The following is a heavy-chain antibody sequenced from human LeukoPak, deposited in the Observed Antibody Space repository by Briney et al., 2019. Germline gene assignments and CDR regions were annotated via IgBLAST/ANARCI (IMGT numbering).Heavy chain of an antibody. CDR3: ARDMAAAGSSDY. Sequence: ASVKVSCKASGYTFTGYYIHWVRQAPGQGLEWMGWINPNSGGTNYAQKFQGRVTMTRDTSISTAYMELSRLISDDTAVFYCARDMAAAGSSDYWGQGTLVTVSS. CDR2: INPNSGGT. CDR1: GYTFTGYY. D-gene: IGHD6-13*01. V-gene: IGHV1-2*02. J-gene: IGHJ4*02.